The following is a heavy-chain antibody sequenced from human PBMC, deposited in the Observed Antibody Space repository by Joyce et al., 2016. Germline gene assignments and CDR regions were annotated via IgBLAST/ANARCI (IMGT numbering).Heavy chain of an antibody. V-gene: IGHV5-51*01. CDR3: VRLSNGHINPGDD. Sequence: EVQLVQSGAEVKRPGESLKISCKGSGYNFNSYWIAWVRQMPGKGLEWMGIIYPGDSETRYSPSSQGQVSISVDKSLSTASLQWSSLKASDTAIYFCVRLSNGHINPGDDWGQGTPVTVSS. CDR2: IYPGDSET. CDR1: GYNFNSYW. J-gene: IGHJ4*02. D-gene: IGHD2-21*01.